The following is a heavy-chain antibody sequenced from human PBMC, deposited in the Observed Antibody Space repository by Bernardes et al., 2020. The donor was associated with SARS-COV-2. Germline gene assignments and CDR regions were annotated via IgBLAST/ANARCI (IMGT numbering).Heavy chain of an antibody. CDR2: FDPEDGET. V-gene: IGHV1-24*01. CDR1: GYTLTELS. J-gene: IGHJ5*02. CDR3: ATAPGVMVTDWFDP. Sequence: ASVKVSCKVSGYTLTELSMHWVRQAPGKGLEWMGGFDPEDGETIYAQKFQGRVTMTEDTSTDTAYMELSSLRSEDTAVYYCATAPGVMVTDWFDPWGQGTLVTVSS. D-gene: IGHD5-18*01.